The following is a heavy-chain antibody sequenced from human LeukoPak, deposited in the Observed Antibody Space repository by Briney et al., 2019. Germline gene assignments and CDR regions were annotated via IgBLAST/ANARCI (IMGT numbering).Heavy chain of an antibody. CDR1: GGSFSGYY. CDR3: ARTYYYGSGSYRPPRGYFQH. D-gene: IGHD3-10*01. J-gene: IGHJ1*01. Sequence: SETLSLTCAVYGGSFSGYYWSWIRQPPGKGLEWIGEINHNGSTNYNPSLKSRVTISVDTSKNQFSLKLSSVTAADTAVYYCARTYYYGSGSYRPPRGYFQHWGQGTLVTVSS. CDR2: INHNGST. V-gene: IGHV4-34*01.